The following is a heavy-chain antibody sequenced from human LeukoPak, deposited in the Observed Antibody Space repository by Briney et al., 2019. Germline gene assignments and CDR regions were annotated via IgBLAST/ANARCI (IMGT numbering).Heavy chain of an antibody. CDR3: AKRGDWNSSDY. D-gene: IGHD2-21*02. V-gene: IGHV3-11*04. CDR2: ISSSGSTI. Sequence: GGSLRLSCAASGFTFSDYYMNWVRQAPGKGLEWVSYISSSGSTIYYADSVKGRFTISRDNAKNSLYLQMNSLRAEDTAVYYCAKRGDWNSSDYWGQGTLVTVSS. J-gene: IGHJ4*02. CDR1: GFTFSDYY.